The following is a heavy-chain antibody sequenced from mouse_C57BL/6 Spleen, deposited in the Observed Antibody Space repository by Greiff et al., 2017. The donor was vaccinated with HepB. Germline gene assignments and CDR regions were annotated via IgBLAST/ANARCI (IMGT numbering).Heavy chain of an antibody. J-gene: IGHJ2*01. CDR3: ARVYDGYYFDY. V-gene: IGHV5-9*01. Sequence: EVQLVESGGGLVKPGGSLKLSCAASGFTFSSYTMSWVRQTPEKRLEWVATISGGGGNTYYPASVKGRFTISRDNAKNTLYLQMSSLRSEDTALYYCARVYDGYYFDYWGQGTTLTVSS. CDR2: ISGGGGNT. D-gene: IGHD2-3*01. CDR1: GFTFSSYT.